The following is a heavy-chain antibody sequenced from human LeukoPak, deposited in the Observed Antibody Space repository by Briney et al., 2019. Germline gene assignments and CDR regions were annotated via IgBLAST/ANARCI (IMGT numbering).Heavy chain of an antibody. J-gene: IGHJ5*02. CDR1: GFTFSSYA. D-gene: IGHD3-9*01. Sequence: GSLRLSCAASGFTFSSYAMSWIRQPPGKGLEWIGEINHSGSTNYNPSLKSRVTISVDTSKNQFSLKLSSVTAADTAVYYCARGRNDLSIRYFDWRPNYKNWFDPWGQGTLVTVSS. CDR2: INHSGST. V-gene: IGHV4-34*01. CDR3: ARGRNDLSIRYFDWRPNYKNWFDP.